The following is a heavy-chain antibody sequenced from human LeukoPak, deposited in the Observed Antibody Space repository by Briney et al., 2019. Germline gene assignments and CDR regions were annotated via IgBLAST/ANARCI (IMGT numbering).Heavy chain of an antibody. CDR1: GYTFTSYY. V-gene: IGHV1-46*01. CDR2: INPSGGST. D-gene: IGHD3-10*01. CDR3: ARGRMVRGVIITYNWFDP. Sequence: GASVKVSCKASGYTFTSYYMHWVRQAPGQGLEWMGIINPSGGSTSYAQKFQGRVTITGDTSASTAYMELSSLRSEDTAVYYCARGRMVRGVIITYNWFDPWGQGTLVTVSS. J-gene: IGHJ5*02.